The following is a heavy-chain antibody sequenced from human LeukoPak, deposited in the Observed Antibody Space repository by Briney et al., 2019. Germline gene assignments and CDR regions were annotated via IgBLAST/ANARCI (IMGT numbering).Heavy chain of an antibody. J-gene: IGHJ6*02. V-gene: IGHV7-4-1*02. CDR3: ARDLGTAMVTGPHYYYYYGMDV. D-gene: IGHD5-18*01. CDR1: GYTFTSYA. Sequence: ASVKVSCKASGYTFTSYAMNWLRQAPGQGLEWMGWINTNTGNPTYAQGFTGRFVFSLDTSVSTAYLQISSLKAEDTAVYYCARDLGTAMVTGPHYYYYYGMDVWGQGTTVTVSS. CDR2: INTNTGNP.